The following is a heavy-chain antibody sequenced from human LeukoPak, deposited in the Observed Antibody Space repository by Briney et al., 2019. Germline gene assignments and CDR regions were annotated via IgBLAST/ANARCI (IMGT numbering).Heavy chain of an antibody. Sequence: ASVKVSCKASGYTFTGYYMHWVRQAPGQGLEWMGWINPNSGGTNYAQKFQGRVTMTRNTSISTAYMELSSLRSEDTAVYYCARLLRYFDWLIDYWGQGTLVTVSS. J-gene: IGHJ4*02. CDR1: GYTFTGYY. CDR3: ARLLRYFDWLIDY. V-gene: IGHV1-2*02. D-gene: IGHD3-9*01. CDR2: INPNSGGT.